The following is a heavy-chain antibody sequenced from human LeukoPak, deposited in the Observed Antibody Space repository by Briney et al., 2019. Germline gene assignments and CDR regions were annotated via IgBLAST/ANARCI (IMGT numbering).Heavy chain of an antibody. CDR1: GLTFSSYA. Sequence: GGPLRLSCAASGLTFSSYAMSWVRQAPGRGLEWVSVIRVSGGSTYYADAVKCRFTICRYNSKNTLYLQMSSLRAEDTAVYYCAKGLGAGANRPPLDYWGQGTLVTVSS. CDR3: AKGLGAGANRPPLDY. CDR2: IRVSGGST. J-gene: IGHJ4*02. V-gene: IGHV3-23*01. D-gene: IGHD6-6*01.